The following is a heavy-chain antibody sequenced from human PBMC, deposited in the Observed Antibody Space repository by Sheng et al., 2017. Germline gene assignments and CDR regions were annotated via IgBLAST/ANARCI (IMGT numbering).Heavy chain of an antibody. CDR3: ARWKGMAVAGSNYYGMDV. Sequence: QVQLVESGGGVVQPGRSLRLSCSVSGFIFSDYGMHWVRQTPGKGLEWVAVVSYDGSNKYYADSVKGRFTISRDNAKNSLYLQMNSLRAEDTAVYYCARWKGMAVAGSNYYGMDVWDQGP. CDR2: VSYDGSNK. D-gene: IGHD6-19*01. J-gene: IGHJ6*02. CDR1: GFIFSDYG. V-gene: IGHV3-30*03.